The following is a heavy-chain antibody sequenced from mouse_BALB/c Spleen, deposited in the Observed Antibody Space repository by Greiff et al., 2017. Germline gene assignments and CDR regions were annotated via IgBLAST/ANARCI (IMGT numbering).Heavy chain of an antibody. CDR1: GFTFSDYG. CDR2: ISNLAYSI. D-gene: IGHD2-4*01. CDR3: ARMDYDGYFDV. V-gene: IGHV5-15*02. Sequence: EVKLMESGGGLVQPGGSRKLSCAASGFTFSDYGMAWVRQAPGQGPEWVAFISNLAYSIYYADTVTGRFTISRENAKNTLYLEMSSLRSEDTAMYYCARMDYDGYFDVWGAGTTVTVSS. J-gene: IGHJ1*01.